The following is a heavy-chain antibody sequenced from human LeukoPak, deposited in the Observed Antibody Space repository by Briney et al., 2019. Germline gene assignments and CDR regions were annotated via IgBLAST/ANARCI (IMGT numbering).Heavy chain of an antibody. D-gene: IGHD6-19*01. V-gene: IGHV3-48*04. CDR2: ISSSSTI. CDR3: ARANGWFFDY. CDR1: GFTFSSYS. J-gene: IGHJ4*02. Sequence: GGSLRLSCAASGFTFSSYSMNWVRQAPGKGLEWVSYISSSSTIYYADSVKGRFTISRDNAKNSLYLQMNSLRAEDTAVYYCARANGWFFDYWGQGTLVTVSS.